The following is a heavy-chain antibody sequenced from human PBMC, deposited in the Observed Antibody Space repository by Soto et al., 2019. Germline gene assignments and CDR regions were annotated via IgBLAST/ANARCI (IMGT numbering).Heavy chain of an antibody. V-gene: IGHV4-30-2*01. CDR3: ARGGGSDSFDY. J-gene: IGHJ4*02. CDR1: GASITFGGYS. D-gene: IGHD1-26*01. CDR2: INHLETT. Sequence: SETLSLTCTVSGASITFGGYSWSWIRQTPGKGLEWIGYINHLETTFYNPSFESRLTLSIDRAKNQFSLKLHSMSAADRAVYFCARGGGSDSFDYWGQGMLVTVSS.